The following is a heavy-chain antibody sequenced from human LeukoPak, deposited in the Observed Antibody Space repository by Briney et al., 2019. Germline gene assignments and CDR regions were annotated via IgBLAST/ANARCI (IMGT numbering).Heavy chain of an antibody. Sequence: GESLKISCKGSGYSFASSWIGWVRQMPGKGLEWMGFIYPDDSDTRCSPSFEGQITISVDKSISTAYLQWSSLKASDTAVYYCARHGHCTNGVCYSNYYYHMDVWGKGTTVTVSS. CDR3: ARHGHCTNGVCYSNYYYHMDV. D-gene: IGHD2-8*01. CDR1: GYSFASSW. CDR2: IYPDDSDT. V-gene: IGHV5-51*01. J-gene: IGHJ6*03.